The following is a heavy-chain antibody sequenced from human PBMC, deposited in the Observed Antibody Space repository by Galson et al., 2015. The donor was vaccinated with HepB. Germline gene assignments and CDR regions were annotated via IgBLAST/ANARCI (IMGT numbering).Heavy chain of an antibody. J-gene: IGHJ4*02. CDR3: ARDLSDYDFWSGYYTSPFDN. V-gene: IGHV1-46*01. D-gene: IGHD3-3*01. Sequence: SVKVSCKASGYTFTSYYIHWVRQAPGQGLEWMGIINPSGGATSYAQKFQGRVTMTRDTSTSTVYMDLSSLRSEDTAVYYCARDLSDYDFWSGYYTSPFDNWGQGTLVTVSS. CDR1: GYTFTSYY. CDR2: INPSGGAT.